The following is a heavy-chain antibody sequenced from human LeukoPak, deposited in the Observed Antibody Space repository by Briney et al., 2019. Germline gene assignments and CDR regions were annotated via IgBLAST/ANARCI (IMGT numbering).Heavy chain of an antibody. J-gene: IGHJ4*02. CDR2: IYSDESNI. V-gene: IGHV5-51*01. CDR3: ARPPSRGYSSSFEY. D-gene: IGHD2-2*03. CDR1: GYSFPTYW. Sequence: GESLKISCKGSGYSFPTYWIAWVRQMPGKGLEWMGIIYSDESNIRYSPSFQGQVTISADKSISTAYLQWSSLKASDTAMYYCARPPSRGYSSSFEYWGQGTLVTVSS.